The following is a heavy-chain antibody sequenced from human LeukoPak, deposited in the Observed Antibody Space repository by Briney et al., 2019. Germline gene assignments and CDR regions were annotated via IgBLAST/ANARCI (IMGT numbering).Heavy chain of an antibody. V-gene: IGHV1-69*04. CDR1: GGTFSSYA. Sequence: RASVKVSCKASGGTFSSYAISWVRQAPGQGLEWMGRIIPILGIANYAQKFQGRVTITADKSTSTAYMELSSLRSEDTAVYYCARSKVVPAAQRWNWFDPWGQGTLVTVSS. CDR3: ARSKVVPAAQRWNWFDP. CDR2: IIPILGIA. J-gene: IGHJ5*02. D-gene: IGHD2-2*01.